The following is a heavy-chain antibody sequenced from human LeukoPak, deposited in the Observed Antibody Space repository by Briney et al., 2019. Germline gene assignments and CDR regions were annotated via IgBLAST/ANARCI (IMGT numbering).Heavy chain of an antibody. V-gene: IGHV5-51*01. CDR2: IYPGYSDT. CDR3: ARLRGYSNGSDY. J-gene: IGHJ4*02. D-gene: IGHD5-18*01. Sequence: GESLKISCKGSGYSLTSYWIGWVPQMPGKGLEWMGIIYPGYSDTRYSPSFQVQVTISDDKSITTAYLQWSSLKAPDTAMYYCARLRGYSNGSDYWGQGTLVTVSS. CDR1: GYSLTSYW.